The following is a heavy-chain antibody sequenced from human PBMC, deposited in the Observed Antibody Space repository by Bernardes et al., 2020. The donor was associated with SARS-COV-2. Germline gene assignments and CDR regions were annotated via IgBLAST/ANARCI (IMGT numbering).Heavy chain of an antibody. D-gene: IGHD1-26*01. V-gene: IGHV3-30*18. CDR3: AKRKQIFHLSEWDVGMDV. J-gene: IGHJ6*02. CDR1: GFTLNNFG. CDR2: ISYEGSKE. Sequence: GGSLRLSCAASGFTLNNFGIHWFRQAPGKGLEWVSLISYEGSKEFYADFVRGRFTISRDNSKRAVYLQMNSLGPEDTAVYYCAKRKQIFHLSEWDVGMDVWGQGTTVTVS.